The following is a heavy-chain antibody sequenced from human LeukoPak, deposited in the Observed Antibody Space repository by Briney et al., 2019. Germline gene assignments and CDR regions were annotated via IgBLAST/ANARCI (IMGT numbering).Heavy chain of an antibody. V-gene: IGHV3-23*01. J-gene: IGHJ6*03. CDR1: GFTLSSYA. CDR2: ISVSGNT. CDR3: ASRYYDSSGYYLDYYYYMDV. Sequence: GGSLRLSCAASGFTLSSYAMSWVRQGPGKGLEWVSAISVSGNTYHADSVKGRFTISRDSSKNTLYLQMNSLRAGDAAVYYCASRYYDSSGYYLDYYYYMDVWGKGTTVTISS. D-gene: IGHD3-22*01.